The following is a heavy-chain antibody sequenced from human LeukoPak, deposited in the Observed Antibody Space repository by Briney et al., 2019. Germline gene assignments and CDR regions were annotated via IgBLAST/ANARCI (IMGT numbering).Heavy chain of an antibody. V-gene: IGHV4-34*01. J-gene: IGHJ4*02. Sequence: PSETLSLTCAVYGGSFSGYYWSWIRQPPGKGLEWIGETNHSGSTNYNPSLKSRVTISVDTSKNQFSLKLSSVTAADTAVYYCARDRFRDGYSTFDYWGQGTLVTVSS. CDR1: GGSFSGYY. CDR2: TNHSGST. CDR3: ARDRFRDGYSTFDY. D-gene: IGHD5-24*01.